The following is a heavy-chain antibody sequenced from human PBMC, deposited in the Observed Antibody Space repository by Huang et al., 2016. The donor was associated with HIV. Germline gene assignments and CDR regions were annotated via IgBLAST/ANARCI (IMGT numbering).Heavy chain of an antibody. J-gene: IGHJ3*02. D-gene: IGHD2-2*01. V-gene: IGHV5-51*01. Sequence: EVQLVQSGAVVKKPGESLKISCKGSGSTINGDWIGWVRQMPGKGLEWMGIIYPGDSDTTYSPSFQGQVTISADKSISTAYWQWSGLKASDTAMYYCARQGVGDFVVEPTGLGAFDIWGQGTMVTVSS. CDR3: ARQGVGDFVVEPTGLGAFDI. CDR2: IYPGDSDT. CDR1: GSTINGDW.